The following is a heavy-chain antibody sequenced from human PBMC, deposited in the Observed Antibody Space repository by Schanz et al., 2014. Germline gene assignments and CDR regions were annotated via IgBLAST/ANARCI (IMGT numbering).Heavy chain of an antibody. V-gene: IGHV3-48*01. CDR2: ISGSSRTI. J-gene: IGHJ4*02. D-gene: IGHD1-26*01. Sequence: EVQLVESGGGLVQPGGSLRLSCAASGFTFSSHWMHWVRQDPGKGLVWVSYISGSSRTIYYADSMKGRFTVSRDNAENALYLQMNSLRAEDTGLYCCARGGSGSHYRLDYWGQGTLVTVSS. CDR1: GFTFSSHW. CDR3: ARGGSGSHYRLDY.